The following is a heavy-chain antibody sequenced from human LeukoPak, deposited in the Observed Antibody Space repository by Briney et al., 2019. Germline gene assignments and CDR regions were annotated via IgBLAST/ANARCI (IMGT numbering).Heavy chain of an antibody. CDR1: GFTLSNYP. Sequence: GGSLSLSCAASGFTLSNYPMSWVRQAPGKGLEWVSAISSSSDYTDYAASVKGRFTISIDSANNSLYLHMNSLRAEDTAVYYCAREVAACPGYYFDLWGQGTLVTVSS. CDR3: AREVAACPGYYFDL. J-gene: IGHJ4*02. CDR2: ISSSSDYT. V-gene: IGHV3-21*01. D-gene: IGHD6-6*01.